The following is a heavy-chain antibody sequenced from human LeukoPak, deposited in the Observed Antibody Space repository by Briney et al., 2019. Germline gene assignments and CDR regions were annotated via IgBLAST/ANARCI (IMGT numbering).Heavy chain of an antibody. D-gene: IGHD6-19*01. V-gene: IGHV3-48*03. CDR1: GFTFSSYE. CDR3: ARRQWLVLGAFDI. Sequence: QPGGSLRLSCAASGFTFSSYEMNWVRQAPGKGLEWVSYISSSGSTIYYADSVKGRFTISRDNAKNSLYLQMNSLRAEDTAVYYCARRQWLVLGAFDIWGQGTMVTVSS. J-gene: IGHJ3*02. CDR2: ISSSGSTI.